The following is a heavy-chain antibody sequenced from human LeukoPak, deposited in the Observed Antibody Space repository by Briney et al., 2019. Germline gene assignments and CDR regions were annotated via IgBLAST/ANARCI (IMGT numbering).Heavy chain of an antibody. CDR2: ISSSGSYI. V-gene: IGHV3-21*05. D-gene: IGHD1-20*01. Sequence: GGSLRLSCAASASGVSFTSHSMNWVRQAPGKGLEWLSYISSSGSYIFYAASVEGRFTVSRDNARNSLYLQMNSLRAEDTAIYYCAREYNSRATFDYWGQGTLVTVSS. CDR3: AREYNSRATFDY. J-gene: IGHJ4*02. CDR1: ASGVSFTSHS.